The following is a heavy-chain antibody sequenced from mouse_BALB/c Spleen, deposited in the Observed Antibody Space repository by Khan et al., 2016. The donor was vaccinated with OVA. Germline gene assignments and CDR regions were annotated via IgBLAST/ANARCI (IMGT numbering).Heavy chain of an antibody. V-gene: IGHV1-26*01. CDR1: GYSFTGYY. CDR3: AICPGYFHV. CDR2: VNPNNGGT. J-gene: IGHJ1*01. Sequence: EVQLQESGPDLVKPGASMKISCKASGYSFTGYYIHWVKQSHGKSLEWIGRVNPNNGGTSYNQKFKGEAILTVDKSSNTAYMELRSLTSEDSAVYSCAICPGYFHVWGAGTTVTVSS.